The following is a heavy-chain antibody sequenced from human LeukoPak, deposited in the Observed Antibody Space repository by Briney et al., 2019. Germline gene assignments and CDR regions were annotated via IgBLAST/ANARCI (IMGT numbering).Heavy chain of an antibody. D-gene: IGHD3-3*01. CDR1: GFTFSGSA. CDR2: ISSIISYI. CDR3: AKEFRDGKYRTRQEVRFLEWLFPWYYMDV. J-gene: IGHJ6*03. V-gene: IGHV3-21*04. Sequence: PGGSLRLSCAAAGFTFSGSAMHWVRQASGKGLEWVSSISSIISYIYYADSVKGRFTISRDNAKNSLYLQMNSLRAEDTAVYYCAKEFRDGKYRTRQEVRFLEWLFPWYYMDVWGKGTTVTVSS.